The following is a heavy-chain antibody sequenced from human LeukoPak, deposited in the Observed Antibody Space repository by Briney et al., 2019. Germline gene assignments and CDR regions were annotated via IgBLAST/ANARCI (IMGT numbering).Heavy chain of an antibody. V-gene: IGHV1-2*02. CDR2: INPHSGGT. CDR3: ARDVGEYCSSTNCYASHY. J-gene: IGHJ4*02. D-gene: IGHD2-2*01. CDR1: GYTFTGYY. Sequence: ASVKVSCKSSGYTFTGYYIHWVRQAPGQGLEWMGWINPHSGGTNYAQKFQGGVTMTRDTSITTAYMELSILRSDDTAVYYCARDVGEYCSSTNCYASHYWGQGTLVTVSS.